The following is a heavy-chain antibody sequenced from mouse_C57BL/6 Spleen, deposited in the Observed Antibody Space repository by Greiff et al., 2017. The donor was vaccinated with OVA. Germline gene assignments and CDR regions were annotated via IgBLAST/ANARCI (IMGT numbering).Heavy chain of an antibody. Sequence: EVKVVESGGGLVQPGGSLKLSCAASGFTFSDYYMYWVRQTPEKRLEWVAYISNGGGSTYYPDTVKGRFTISRDNAKNTLYLQMSRLKSEDTAMYYCARQGGYYHYYAMDYWGQGTSVTVSS. CDR1: GFTFSDYY. CDR2: ISNGGGST. CDR3: ARQGGYYHYYAMDY. J-gene: IGHJ4*01. D-gene: IGHD2-3*01. V-gene: IGHV5-12*01.